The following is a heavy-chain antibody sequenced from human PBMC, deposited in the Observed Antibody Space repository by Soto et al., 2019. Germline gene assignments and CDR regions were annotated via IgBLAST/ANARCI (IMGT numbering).Heavy chain of an antibody. D-gene: IGHD1-26*01. CDR3: ASWES. Sequence: PGGSLRLSCAASGFSFSTYAMSWARQAPGQGLVWVSRIISDGSRTDYADSVKGRFTISRDNAKNTLYLQMNSLRAEDTAVYYCASWESWGQGTLVTVSS. CDR2: IISDGSRT. J-gene: IGHJ5*02. CDR1: GFSFSTYA. V-gene: IGHV3-74*01.